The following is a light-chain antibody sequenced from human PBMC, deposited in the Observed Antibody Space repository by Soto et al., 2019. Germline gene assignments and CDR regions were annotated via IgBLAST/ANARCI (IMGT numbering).Light chain of an antibody. CDR3: QQSYSTPMYT. Sequence: DIQMTQSPSSLSASVGDRVTITCRASQSISSYLNWYQQKPGKAPKILIYAASSLQSGVPSRFSGSGFGTDFTLTISSLQAEDFATYYSQQSYSTPMYTFGQGTKLEIK. V-gene: IGKV1-39*01. CDR2: AAS. CDR1: QSISSY. J-gene: IGKJ2*01.